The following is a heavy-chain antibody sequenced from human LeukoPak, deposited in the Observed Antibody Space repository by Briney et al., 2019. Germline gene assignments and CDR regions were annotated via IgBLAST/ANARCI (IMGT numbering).Heavy chain of an antibody. CDR2: IYYSGST. D-gene: IGHD3-22*01. CDR3: ARSEDYYDSSGHAFDF. V-gene: IGHV4-59*01. CDR1: SGSINSYY. J-gene: IGHJ4*02. Sequence: SETLSLTCTVSSGSINSYYWSWIRQPPGKGLEWIGYIYYSGSTNYNPSLKSRVTISVDTSKNQFSLKLSSVTAADTAVYYCARSEDYYDSSGHAFDFWGQGTLVTVSS.